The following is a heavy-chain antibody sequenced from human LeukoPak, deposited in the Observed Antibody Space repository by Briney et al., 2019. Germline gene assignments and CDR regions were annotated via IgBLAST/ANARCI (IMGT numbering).Heavy chain of an antibody. CDR3: AVYYGSGLRAFDY. J-gene: IGHJ4*02. Sequence: GASVKVSCKASGYTFTGYYMRWVRQAPGQGLEWMGWINPNSGGTNYAQKFQGRVTMTRDTSISTAYMELSRLRSDDTAVYYCAVYYGSGLRAFDYWGQGTLVTVSS. CDR1: GYTFTGYY. CDR2: INPNSGGT. V-gene: IGHV1-2*02. D-gene: IGHD3-10*01.